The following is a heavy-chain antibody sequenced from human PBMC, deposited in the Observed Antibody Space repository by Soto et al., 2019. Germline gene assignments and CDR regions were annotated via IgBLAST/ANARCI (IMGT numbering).Heavy chain of an antibody. J-gene: IGHJ4*02. Sequence: QSQTLSLTCAISGDSVSSNSAAWNWIRQSPSRGLEWLGRTYYRSKWYNDYAVSVKSRITINPDTSKNQFSLQLNSVTPEDTAVYYCARLYYDSSGSRFDFWGQGTLVTVSS. D-gene: IGHD3-22*01. CDR1: GDSVSSNSAA. CDR2: TYYRSKWYN. CDR3: ARLYYDSSGSRFDF. V-gene: IGHV6-1*01.